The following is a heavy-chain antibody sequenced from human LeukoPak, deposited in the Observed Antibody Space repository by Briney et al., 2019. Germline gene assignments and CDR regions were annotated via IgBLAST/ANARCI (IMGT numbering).Heavy chain of an antibody. J-gene: IGHJ4*02. CDR3: ARGDIAARPVDY. CDR1: GFTFSSYA. Sequence: GGSLRLSCAVSGFTFSSYAMHWVRQAPGKGLEWVAVISYDGSNKYYADSVKGRFTISRDNSKNTLYLQMNSLRAEDTAVYYCARGDIAARPVDYWGQGTLVTVSS. CDR2: ISYDGSNK. V-gene: IGHV3-30-3*01. D-gene: IGHD6-6*01.